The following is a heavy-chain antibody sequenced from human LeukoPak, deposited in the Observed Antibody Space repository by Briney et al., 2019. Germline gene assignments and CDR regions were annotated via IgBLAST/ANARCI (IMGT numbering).Heavy chain of an antibody. D-gene: IGHD3-16*01. J-gene: IGHJ3*02. CDR1: GGSASTYY. Sequence: SETLSLTCTVSGGSASTYYWSWIRQPPGRGLEWIGYLSHSGSTDSNPSLQSRVTTLVDTSKNQFSLKLTSVTAADTAVYYCARARYANAWYAFDIWGQGTMVTVSS. V-gene: IGHV4-59*02. CDR3: ARARYANAWYAFDI. CDR2: LSHSGST.